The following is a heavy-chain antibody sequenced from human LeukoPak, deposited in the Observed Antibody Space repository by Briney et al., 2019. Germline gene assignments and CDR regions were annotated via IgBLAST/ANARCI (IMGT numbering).Heavy chain of an antibody. Sequence: GGSLRLSCAASGFTFSSFEMKWVRQAPGKGLEWVSYISSGGSTIYYADSVKGRFTISRDNAKNSLYLQMNSLRAEDTAVYCCARGVGFSGYVDYWGQGTLVTVSS. CDR2: ISSGGSTI. CDR1: GFTFSSFE. D-gene: IGHD5-12*01. V-gene: IGHV3-48*03. CDR3: ARGVGFSGYVDY. J-gene: IGHJ4*02.